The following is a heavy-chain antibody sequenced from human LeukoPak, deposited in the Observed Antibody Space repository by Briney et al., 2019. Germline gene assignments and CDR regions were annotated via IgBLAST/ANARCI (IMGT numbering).Heavy chain of an antibody. CDR2: IYYSGSA. Sequence: SETLSLTCTVSGGSISSGDHYWHWIRHHPGKGLEWIGYIYYSGSAYYNPSLKSRVTISIDTSKNQFSLKLSSVTAADTAVYYCSSHYYGSGSYRSWDYWGQGTLVTVSS. CDR1: GGSISSGDHY. J-gene: IGHJ4*02. D-gene: IGHD3-10*01. CDR3: SSHYYGSGSYRSWDY. V-gene: IGHV4-31*03.